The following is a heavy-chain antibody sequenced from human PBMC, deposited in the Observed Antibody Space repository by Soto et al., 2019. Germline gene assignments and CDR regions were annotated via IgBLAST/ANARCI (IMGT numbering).Heavy chain of an antibody. J-gene: IGHJ4*02. V-gene: IGHV1-69*02. CDR1: GGSFSSHS. CDR2: FIPILGLA. CDR3: ARPSSHTATTGTFNY. D-gene: IGHD1-1*01. Sequence: ASVKVSCKASGGSFSSHSINWVRQAPGQGLQWVGRFIPILGLANYAQSFQGRVTITADKSTSTAYMELSSLGSDDTAVYYCARPSSHTATTGTFNYWGQGTPVTVSS.